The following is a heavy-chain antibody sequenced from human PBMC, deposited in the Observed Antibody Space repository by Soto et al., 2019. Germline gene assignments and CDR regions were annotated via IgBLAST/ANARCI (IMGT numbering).Heavy chain of an antibody. CDR3: ARSIVGAKSGVWVLLHEFDY. J-gene: IGHJ4*02. Sequence: QVQLVQSGAEVKKPGSSVKVSCKASGGTFSSYAISWVRQAPGQGLEWMGGIIPIFGTANYAQKFQGRVTITADESTSTAYMELSSLRSEDTAVYYCARSIVGAKSGVWVLLHEFDYWGQGTLVTVSS. V-gene: IGHV1-69*12. D-gene: IGHD1-26*01. CDR2: IIPIFGTA. CDR1: GGTFSSYA.